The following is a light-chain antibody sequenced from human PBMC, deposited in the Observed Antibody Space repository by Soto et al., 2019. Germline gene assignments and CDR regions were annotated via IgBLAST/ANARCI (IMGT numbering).Light chain of an antibody. J-gene: IGLJ3*02. CDR1: SSNVGGYTY. CDR3: CSYAGSYSWV. V-gene: IGLV2-11*01. Sequence: QSALTQARSVSGSPGQSVTISCTGTSSNVGGYTYVSWYQQHPGIAPQLIIYDVTKRPSGVPDRFSGSKSGNTASLTISGLQVEDEADYYCCSYAGSYSWVFGGGTKVTVL. CDR2: DVT.